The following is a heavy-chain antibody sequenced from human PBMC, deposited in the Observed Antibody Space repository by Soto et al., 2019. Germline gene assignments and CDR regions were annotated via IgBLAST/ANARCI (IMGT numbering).Heavy chain of an antibody. CDR1: GFTFSSYG. Sequence: QVQLVESGGGVVQPGRSLRLSCAASGFTFSSYGMHWVRQSPGQGLEWVAVIWDDGSNKYYADSVKGRFTISRDNSKNTLSLQMYSLRAEDTAVYYCAREGALLWFGELGYWGQGTLVTVSS. D-gene: IGHD3-10*01. J-gene: IGHJ4*02. CDR3: AREGALLWFGELGY. CDR2: IWDDGSNK. V-gene: IGHV3-33*01.